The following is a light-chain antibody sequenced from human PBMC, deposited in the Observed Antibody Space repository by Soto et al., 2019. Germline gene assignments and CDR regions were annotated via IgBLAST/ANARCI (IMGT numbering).Light chain of an antibody. CDR2: AAS. J-gene: IGKJ3*01. Sequence: DIQMTLSPSSGSPSVGDRVTTTCRASQGISSWLAWYQQKPGKAPKLLIHAASSLQSGVPSRFSGSGYGTDFTLTISSLQPEDFAAYFCQQDNSSPLTFGPGAKVDIK. V-gene: IGKV1-12*01. CDR3: QQDNSSPLT. CDR1: QGISSW.